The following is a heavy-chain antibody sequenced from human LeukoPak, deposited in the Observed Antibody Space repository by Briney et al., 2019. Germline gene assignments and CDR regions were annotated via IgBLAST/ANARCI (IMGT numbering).Heavy chain of an antibody. V-gene: IGHV3-21*01. CDR3: ARDSDSSSWPYYFDY. D-gene: IGHD6-13*01. J-gene: IGHJ4*02. CDR2: ISSSSSYI. Sequence: GGSLRLSCAASGFTFSSYSMNWVRQAPGKGLEWVSSISSSSSYIYYADSVKGRFTISRDNAKNSLYLQMNSLRAEDTAVYYCARDSDSSSWPYYFDYWGQGTLVTVSS. CDR1: GFTFSSYS.